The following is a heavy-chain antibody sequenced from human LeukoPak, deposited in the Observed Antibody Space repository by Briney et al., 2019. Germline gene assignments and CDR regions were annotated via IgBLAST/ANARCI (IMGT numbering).Heavy chain of an antibody. Sequence: ASVKVSCKASGYTFTGYYMHWVRQAPGQGLEWMGWINPNSGGTNYAQKFQGRVTMTRDTSISTAYMELSRLRSDDTAVYYCARGNYYGSGSYYHMGDYMDVWGKGTTVTISS. V-gene: IGHV1-2*02. D-gene: IGHD3-10*01. CDR2: INPNSGGT. CDR3: ARGNYYGSGSYYHMGDYMDV. J-gene: IGHJ6*03. CDR1: GYTFTGYY.